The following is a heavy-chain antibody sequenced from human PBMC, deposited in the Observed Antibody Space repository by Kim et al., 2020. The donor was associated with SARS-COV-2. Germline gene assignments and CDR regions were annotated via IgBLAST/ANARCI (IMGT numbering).Heavy chain of an antibody. CDR3: ARDPGIYCSSTSCRYGMDV. CDR2: INAGNGNT. CDR1: GYTFTSYA. J-gene: IGHJ6*01. D-gene: IGHD2-2*01. Sequence: ASVKVSCKASGYTFTSYAMHWVRQAPGQRLEWMGWINAGNGNTKYSPKFQGSVTITRDTSASTAYMALSSLRSDDTAVYYCARDPGIYCSSTSCRYGMDV. V-gene: IGHV1-3*01.